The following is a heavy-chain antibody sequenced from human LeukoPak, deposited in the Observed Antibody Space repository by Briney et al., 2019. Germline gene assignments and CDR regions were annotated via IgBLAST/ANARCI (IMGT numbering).Heavy chain of an antibody. CDR2: INYSGST. J-gene: IGHJ5*02. CDR3: ASTYYDILTGYYKGWFDP. Sequence: SETLSLTCAVYGGSFSGFYWSWIRQPPGKGLEWIGEINYSGSTNYNPSLKSLVTISVDTSKNQFSLKLSSVTAADTAVYYCASTYYDILTGYYKGWFDPWGQGTLVTVSS. V-gene: IGHV4-34*01. D-gene: IGHD3-9*01. CDR1: GGSFSGFY.